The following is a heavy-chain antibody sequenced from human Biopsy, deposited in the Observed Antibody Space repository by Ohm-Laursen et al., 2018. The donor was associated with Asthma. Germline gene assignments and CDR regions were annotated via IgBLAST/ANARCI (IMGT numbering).Heavy chain of an antibody. V-gene: IGHV4-59*12. D-gene: IGHD2-21*02. J-gene: IGHJ4*02. CDR2: IHHSGST. CDR3: ARGVDRVTGLLDHFDS. Sequence: SETLSLTCTVSGGSINNFYWSWIRQPPGKGLEWIGEIHHSGSTNTNPSLKSRLTISADISKHQFSLKLTSVTAADTAVYYCARGVDRVTGLLDHFDSWGQGTLVTVSS. CDR1: GGSINNFY.